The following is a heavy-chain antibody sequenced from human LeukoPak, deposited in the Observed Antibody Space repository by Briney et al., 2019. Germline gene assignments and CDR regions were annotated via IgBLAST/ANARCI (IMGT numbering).Heavy chain of an antibody. V-gene: IGHV4-59*01. CDR3: ARYRPAAIQFDY. Sequence: PSETLSLTCTVSGGSISSYYWSWIRQPPGKGLEWIGYIYYSGSTNYNPSLKSRVTISVDTSKNQFSLKLSSVTAADTAVYYCARYRPAAIQFDYWGQGTLVTVSS. CDR1: GGSISSYY. CDR2: IYYSGST. J-gene: IGHJ4*02. D-gene: IGHD2-2*01.